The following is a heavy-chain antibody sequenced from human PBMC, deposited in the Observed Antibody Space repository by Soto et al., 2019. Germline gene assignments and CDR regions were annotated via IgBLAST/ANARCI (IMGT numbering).Heavy chain of an antibody. CDR1: GVSVSSGAYY. D-gene: IGHD3-22*01. J-gene: IGHJ4*02. V-gene: IGHV4-31*03. CDR2: INYSGRT. CDR3: ARSRITLIHPFDY. Sequence: QVQLQESGPGLVKPSQTLSLTCTVSGVSVSSGAYYWSWIRQNPGKGLEWIGYINYSGRTDYNPSLKSRVTISVDTSKNQFSLKLNSVTAADTAVYYCARSRITLIHPFDYWGQGTLVTVSS.